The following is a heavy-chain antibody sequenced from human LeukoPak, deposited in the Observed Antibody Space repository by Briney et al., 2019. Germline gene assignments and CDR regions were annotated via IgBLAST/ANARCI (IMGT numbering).Heavy chain of an antibody. CDR1: GFTFSSYW. V-gene: IGHV3-74*01. CDR2: INSDGRRT. Sequence: GRSLRLSCAASGFTFSSYWMHWVRQAPGKGLVWVSRINSDGRRTTYADSVKGRFTISRDNAKNTLYLQMNSLRAEDTSVYYCARGSRDGYNTRPDYWGQGTLVTVSS. J-gene: IGHJ4*02. CDR3: ARGSRDGYNTRPDY. D-gene: IGHD5-24*01.